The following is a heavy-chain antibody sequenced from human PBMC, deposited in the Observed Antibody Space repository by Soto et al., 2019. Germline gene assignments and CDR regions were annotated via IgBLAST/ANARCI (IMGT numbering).Heavy chain of an antibody. CDR1: GFTFSAFT. V-gene: IGHV3-21*01. CDR2: IDTGSNFM. CDR3: AGETESYSWNDGLMDV. Sequence: EVQLVESGGGLVKPGGSLRLSCAASGFTFSAFTMNWVRQAPGKGLEWISSIDTGSNFMFYADSVTGRFTISRDNANNVLCLQINSLRAEDTAVYYCAGETESYSWNDGLMDVWGQGTTVTVSS. D-gene: IGHD1-20*01. J-gene: IGHJ6*02.